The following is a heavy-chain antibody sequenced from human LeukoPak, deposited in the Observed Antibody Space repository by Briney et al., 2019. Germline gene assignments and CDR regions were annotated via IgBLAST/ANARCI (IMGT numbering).Heavy chain of an antibody. J-gene: IGHJ4*02. Sequence: GASVKVSCKASGYTFTNYDISWVRQAPGQGLEWMGWISAYNGNRNYAQKLQGRATMTTDTSTSTAYMELRSLRSDDTAVYYCARDPVSRGDFYDYWGQGTLVTVSS. D-gene: IGHD2-21*02. CDR2: ISAYNGNR. V-gene: IGHV1-18*01. CDR1: GYTFTNYD. CDR3: ARDPVSRGDFYDY.